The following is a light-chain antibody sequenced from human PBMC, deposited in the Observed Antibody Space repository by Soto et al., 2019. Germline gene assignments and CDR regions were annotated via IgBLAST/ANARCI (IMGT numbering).Light chain of an antibody. V-gene: IGKV1-39*01. J-gene: IGKJ1*01. CDR1: QTISGY. Sequence: DIQMTQSPSSLSASVGDRVTITCRASQTISGYLNWYQQKLGKAPKLLIYAASTLQSGVPSRFSGSGSGTDFTLTISSLQPEDFATYYCQQSYKTWTFGQGTKVEIK. CDR2: AAS. CDR3: QQSYKTWT.